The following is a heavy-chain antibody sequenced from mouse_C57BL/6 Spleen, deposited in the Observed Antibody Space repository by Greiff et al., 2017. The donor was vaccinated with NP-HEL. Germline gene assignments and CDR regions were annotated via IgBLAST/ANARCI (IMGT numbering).Heavy chain of an antibody. CDR3: ATYYYGSSYVWFAY. V-gene: IGHV1-81*01. Sequence: QVQLQQSGAELARPGASVKLSCKASGYTFTSYGISWVKQRTGQGLEWIGEIYPRSGNTYYNEKFKGKATLTADKSSSTAYMELRSLTSEDSAVYFCATYYYGSSYVWFAYWGQGTLVTVSA. CDR2: IYPRSGNT. CDR1: GYTFTSYG. D-gene: IGHD1-1*01. J-gene: IGHJ3*01.